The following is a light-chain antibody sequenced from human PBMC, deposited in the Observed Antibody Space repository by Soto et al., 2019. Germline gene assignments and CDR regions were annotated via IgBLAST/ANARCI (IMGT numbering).Light chain of an antibody. V-gene: IGKV3-11*01. Sequence: EIVLTQSPATLSLSPGERATLSCRASQSVSSYLAWYQQKPGQAPRLLIYDASNRATGIPARFSGSGSGTDFTLTISSLEPEDFAVYYCQQRSNWPPSTFGQLTRLEIK. CDR3: QQRSNWPPST. CDR1: QSVSSY. J-gene: IGKJ5*01. CDR2: DAS.